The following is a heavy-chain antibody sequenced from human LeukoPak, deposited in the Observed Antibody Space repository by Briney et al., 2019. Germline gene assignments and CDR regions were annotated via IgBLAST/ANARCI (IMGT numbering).Heavy chain of an antibody. CDR2: ISTSSGYT. D-gene: IGHD6-25*01. CDR3: ARAGYSTGWPIDY. Sequence: GGSLRLSCAASGFIFSDYYMSWIRQAPEKGLEWVSYISTSSGYTNYADSVKGRFTISRDNAKSSLYLQMHSLRAEDTAVYYCARAGYSTGWPIDYWGQGTLVTVSS. V-gene: IGHV3-11*06. J-gene: IGHJ4*02. CDR1: GFIFSDYY.